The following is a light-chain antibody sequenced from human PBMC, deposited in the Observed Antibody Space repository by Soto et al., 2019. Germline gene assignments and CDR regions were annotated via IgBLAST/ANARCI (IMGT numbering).Light chain of an antibody. Sequence: IVLTQSPANLSVSPGGRATLSCRASQDISTYLAWYQQKPGQAPRLVIYDTFNRVSGVPDTFSGSGSGAVFTLTINNIAPEDSAIYYCQQRSTWPLTFGAGTKVEI. CDR3: QQRSTWPLT. J-gene: IGKJ4*01. V-gene: IGKV3-11*01. CDR1: QDISTY. CDR2: DTF.